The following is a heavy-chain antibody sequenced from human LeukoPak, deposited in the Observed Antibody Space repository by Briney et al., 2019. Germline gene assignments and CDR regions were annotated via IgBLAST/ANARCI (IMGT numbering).Heavy chain of an antibody. CDR2: IDQEGTSK. D-gene: IGHD1-26*01. V-gene: IGHV3-7*01. Sequence: GGSLRLSCAASGFMLRSYWMSWVRQAPGKGLEWVANIDQEGTSKYYVDSVKGRFTVSRDDANNSLYLHMNSLRAEDTAVYYCARDLFSGSYYEDFWGQGTLVTVSS. J-gene: IGHJ4*02. CDR3: ARDLFSGSYYEDF. CDR1: GFMLRSYW.